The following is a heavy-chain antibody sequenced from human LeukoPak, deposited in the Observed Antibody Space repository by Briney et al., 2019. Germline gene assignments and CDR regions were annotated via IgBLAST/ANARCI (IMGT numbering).Heavy chain of an antibody. CDR3: GSSRWSGSADY. V-gene: IGHV3-74*01. Sequence: GVSPRLSCAASGLMFDNYWILWVRQVPGKGLAWVARVDRDGTTTDYADSVKGRFTISRHNAKNMAYLQMDSLRVDDTAVYYCGSSRWSGSADYWGRGIRVIVSS. D-gene: IGHD3-3*01. CDR2: VDRDGTTT. J-gene: IGHJ4*02. CDR1: GLMFDNYW.